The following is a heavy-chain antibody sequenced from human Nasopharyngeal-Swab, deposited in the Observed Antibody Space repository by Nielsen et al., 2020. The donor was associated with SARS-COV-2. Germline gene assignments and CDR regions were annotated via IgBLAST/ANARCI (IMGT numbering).Heavy chain of an antibody. CDR3: ARGSGGNSFRWVLGKTPAYYFDY. J-gene: IGHJ4*02. CDR1: GFTLSSHW. CDR2: IKQDGSEK. V-gene: IGHV3-7*01. D-gene: IGHD4-23*01. Sequence: GGSLRPSCAASGFTLSSHWMSWVRPAPGKGLEWVANIKQDGSEKYYVDSVKGRFTISRDNAKNSLYLQMNSLRAEDTAVYYCARGSGGNSFRWVLGKTPAYYFDYWGQGTLVTVSS.